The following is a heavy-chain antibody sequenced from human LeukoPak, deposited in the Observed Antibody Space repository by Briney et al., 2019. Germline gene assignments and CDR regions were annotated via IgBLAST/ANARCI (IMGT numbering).Heavy chain of an antibody. J-gene: IGHJ4*02. CDR2: IYYSGST. CDR3: ARHFRSGGWSTVIDY. Sequence: SETLSLTCTVSGGSISSSSYYSGWIRQPPGKGLEWIGSIYYSGSTYYNPSLKSRVTISVDTSKNQFSLKLSSVTAADTAVYYCARHFRSGGWSTVIDYWGQGTLVTVSS. V-gene: IGHV4-39*01. D-gene: IGHD3-3*01. CDR1: GGSISSSSYY.